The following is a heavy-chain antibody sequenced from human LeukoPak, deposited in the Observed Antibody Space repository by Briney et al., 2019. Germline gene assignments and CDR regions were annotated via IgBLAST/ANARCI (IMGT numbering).Heavy chain of an antibody. V-gene: IGHV4-39*01. CDR2: IYNGRTT. CDR3: VRHDGRSGGTMGAFDS. J-gene: IGHJ5*01. D-gene: IGHD4-23*01. CDR1: GGSISSINHH. Sequence: PSETLSLTCTVSGGSISSINHHWGWVRQSPGKDLEWIGSIYNGRTTFSNPSLNSRVTISIVTSKNQFSLQLNSVTAADTAVYYCVRHDGRSGGTMGAFDSWGQGTPATVSS.